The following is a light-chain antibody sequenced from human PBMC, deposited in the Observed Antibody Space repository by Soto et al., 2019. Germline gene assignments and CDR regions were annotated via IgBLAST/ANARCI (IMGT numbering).Light chain of an antibody. V-gene: IGKV3-20*01. J-gene: IGKJ1*01. CDR3: QKYGGAPPWT. CDR1: QSVSSSY. CDR2: GAS. Sequence: EIVLTQSPGTLSLSQGERATLSCRASQSVSSSYLAWYQQKPGQAPRLLIYGASSRATGIPDRFSGSGSGTDFTLTISRLEPEDFAVYFCQKYGGAPPWTFGQGTKVDIK.